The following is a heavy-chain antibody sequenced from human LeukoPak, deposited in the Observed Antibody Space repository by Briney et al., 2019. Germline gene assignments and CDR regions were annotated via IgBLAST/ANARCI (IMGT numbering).Heavy chain of an antibody. D-gene: IGHD3-3*01. CDR3: ARVNDFWSGYYPIDY. CDR2: ISSSSSYI. Sequence: PGGSLRLSCAASGFTFSSYSMNWARQAPGKGLEWVSSISSSSSYIYYADSVKGRFTISRDNAKNSLYLQMNSLRAEDTAVYYCARVNDFWSGYYPIDYWGQGTLVTVSS. V-gene: IGHV3-21*01. CDR1: GFTFSSYS. J-gene: IGHJ4*02.